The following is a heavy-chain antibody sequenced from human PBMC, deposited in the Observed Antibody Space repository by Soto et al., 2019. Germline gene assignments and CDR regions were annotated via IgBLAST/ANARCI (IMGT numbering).Heavy chain of an antibody. J-gene: IGHJ4*02. D-gene: IGHD2-8*01. CDR1: GGSISTRDSISTRSFY. Sequence: QLQLQESGPGLVKASETLSLTCTVSGGSISTRDSISTRSFYWGWMREPPGKALQWIASISYSDGSFFNSSLSSRLTISEDTSKNQFSLSLRSATAADTAVYYCGSHRTFWPFDSWGQGTVVTVSS. CDR3: GSHRTFWPFDS. V-gene: IGHV4-39*01. CDR2: ISYSDGS.